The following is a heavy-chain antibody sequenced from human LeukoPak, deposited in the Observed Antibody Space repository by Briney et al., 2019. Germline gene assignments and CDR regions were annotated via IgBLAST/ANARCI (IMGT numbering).Heavy chain of an antibody. CDR3: ARSMDRHYDY. V-gene: IGHV3-30*03. D-gene: IGHD3/OR15-3a*01. Sequence: GRSLRLSCAASGFTFSSYGMHWVRQAPGKGLEWVAVISYDGSNKYYADSVKGRFTISRDNSKNTLYLQMNSLRAEDTAVYYCARSMDRHYDYWGQGTLVTVSS. CDR1: GFTFSSYG. CDR2: ISYDGSNK. J-gene: IGHJ4*02.